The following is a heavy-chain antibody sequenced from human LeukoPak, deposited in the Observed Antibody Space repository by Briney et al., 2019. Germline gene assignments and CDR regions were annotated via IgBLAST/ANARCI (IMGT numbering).Heavy chain of an antibody. Sequence: ASVKVSCKASGYTFTSYDINWVRQATGQGLEWMGWMNPNSGNTSYAQKFQGRVTMTRDTSISTAYMELSRLRSDDTAVYYCARGEIRVVVPATRFDPWGQGTLVTVSS. V-gene: IGHV1-8*01. D-gene: IGHD2-2*01. CDR3: ARGEIRVVVPATRFDP. J-gene: IGHJ5*02. CDR1: GYTFTSYD. CDR2: MNPNSGNT.